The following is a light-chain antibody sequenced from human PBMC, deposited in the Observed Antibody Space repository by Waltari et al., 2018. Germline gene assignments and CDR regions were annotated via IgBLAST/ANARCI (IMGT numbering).Light chain of an antibody. Sequence: DVVMTQSPLSLPVTPGQPASISCRSSQSLVHSDGKTYLNWLHQKPGQPPRRLIYQVSNRDSGVPDRVSGSGAGTDFTLKISRVEADDVGVYYCVQATHWPYSFGQGTRVEIK. CDR3: VQATHWPYS. CDR2: QVS. V-gene: IGKV2-30*02. J-gene: IGKJ2*03. CDR1: QSLVHSDGKTY.